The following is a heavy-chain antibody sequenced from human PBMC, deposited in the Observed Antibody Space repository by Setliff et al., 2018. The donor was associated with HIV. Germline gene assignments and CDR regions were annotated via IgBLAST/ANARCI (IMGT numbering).Heavy chain of an antibody. CDR3: AMSRSIYYYLDN. D-gene: IGHD1-26*01. V-gene: IGHV2-70*04. Sequence: GSGPTLVNPTQTLTLTCTFSGFSLTTSGMRVSWIRQPPGKALEWLARIDWDDDKIYSTSLKTRLTTSKDTSKNQVVLTMTNMDPVDTATYYCAMSRSIYYYLDNWGQGTLVTVSS. J-gene: IGHJ4*02. CDR1: GFSLTTSGMR. CDR2: IDWDDDK.